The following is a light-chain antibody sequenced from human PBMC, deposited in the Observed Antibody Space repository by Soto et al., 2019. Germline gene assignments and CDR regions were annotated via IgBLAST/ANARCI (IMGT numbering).Light chain of an antibody. CDR3: QTWGTGIQV. J-gene: IGLJ2*01. CDR1: SGHSSYA. Sequence: QPVLTQSPSASASLGASVKLTCTLSSGHSSYAIAWHQQRPEKAPRYLMKLDSDGSHSKGDGIPDRFSGSTSGAERYLTISSLQSEDEADYYCQTWGTGIQVFGGGTKLTVL. CDR2: LDSDGSH. V-gene: IGLV4-69*01.